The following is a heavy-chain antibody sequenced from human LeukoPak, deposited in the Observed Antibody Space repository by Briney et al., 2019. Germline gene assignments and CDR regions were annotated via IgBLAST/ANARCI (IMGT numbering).Heavy chain of an antibody. J-gene: IGHJ4*02. CDR3: ARAYYYGSGSYYTGRLDY. Sequence: SVKVSCKASGGTFSSYAISWVRQAPGQGLERMGGIIPIFGTANYAQKFQGRVTITADESTSTAYMELSSLRSDDTAVYYCARAYYYGSGSYYTGRLDYWGQGTLVTVSS. V-gene: IGHV1-69*01. CDR1: GGTFSSYA. CDR2: IIPIFGTA. D-gene: IGHD3-10*01.